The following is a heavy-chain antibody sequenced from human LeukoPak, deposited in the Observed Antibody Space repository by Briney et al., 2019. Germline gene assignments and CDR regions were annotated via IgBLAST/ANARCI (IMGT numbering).Heavy chain of an antibody. CDR1: GFTFSSYG. V-gene: IGHV3-23*01. Sequence: GGTLRLSCAASGFTFSSYGMSWVRQAPGKGLEWVSAISGSGGSTYYADSVKGRFTISRDNAKNSLYLQMISLRAEDTAVYSCARDNYDSSGPYYFDYWGQGTLVTVSS. CDR3: ARDNYDSSGPYYFDY. D-gene: IGHD3-22*01. J-gene: IGHJ4*02. CDR2: ISGSGGST.